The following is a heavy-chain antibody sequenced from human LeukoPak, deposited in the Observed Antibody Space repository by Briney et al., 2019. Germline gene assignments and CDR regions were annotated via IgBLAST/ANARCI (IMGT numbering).Heavy chain of an antibody. Sequence: GGSLRLSCAASGFTFSSYSMSWVRQAPGKGLEWVSAISGSGGSTYYADSVKGRFTISRDNSKNTLYLQMNSLRAEDTAVYYCAKDQYDSSGPLYYFDYWGQGTLVTVSS. J-gene: IGHJ4*02. CDR3: AKDQYDSSGPLYYFDY. CDR2: ISGSGGST. CDR1: GFTFSSYS. D-gene: IGHD3-22*01. V-gene: IGHV3-23*01.